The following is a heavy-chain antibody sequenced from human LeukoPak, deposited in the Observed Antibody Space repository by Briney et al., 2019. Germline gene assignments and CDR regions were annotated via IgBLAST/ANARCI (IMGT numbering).Heavy chain of an antibody. Sequence: SVKVSCKASGGTFSSYAISWVRQAPGQGLEWMGRIIPILGIANYAQKFQGRVTITADKSTSTAYMELSSLRSDDTAVYYCARVGSGWYLDYWGQGTLVTVSS. D-gene: IGHD6-19*01. V-gene: IGHV1-69*04. CDR3: ARVGSGWYLDY. CDR1: GGTFSSYA. CDR2: IIPILGIA. J-gene: IGHJ4*02.